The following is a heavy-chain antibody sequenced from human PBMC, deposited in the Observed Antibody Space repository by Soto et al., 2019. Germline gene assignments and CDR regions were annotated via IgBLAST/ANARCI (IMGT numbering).Heavy chain of an antibody. CDR3: AHYYRSGYYGMDV. CDR2: MNPNSGNT. Sequence: ASVKVSCKASGYTLTIYDINWVRQATGQGLEWMGWMNPNSGNTGHAQKLQGRVTMNRNTSISTAYMELSSLRSENTAVYYCAHYYRSGYYGMDVWGQGTTVTVSS. V-gene: IGHV1-8*02. J-gene: IGHJ6*02. D-gene: IGHD6-25*01. CDR1: GYTLTIYD.